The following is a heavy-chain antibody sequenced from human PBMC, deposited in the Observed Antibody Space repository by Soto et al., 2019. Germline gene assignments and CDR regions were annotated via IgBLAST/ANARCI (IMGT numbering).Heavy chain of an antibody. Sequence: SETLSLTCTVSGGSNSSGGNYWSWIRQHPGKGLEWIGYIYYSGSTYYNPSLKSRVTISVDTSKNQFSLKLSSVTAADTAVYYCARVLGCSSTSCQNWFDPRGQGTLVTVSS. J-gene: IGHJ5*02. CDR2: IYYSGST. CDR1: GGSNSSGGNY. D-gene: IGHD2-2*01. V-gene: IGHV4-31*03. CDR3: ARVLGCSSTSCQNWFDP.